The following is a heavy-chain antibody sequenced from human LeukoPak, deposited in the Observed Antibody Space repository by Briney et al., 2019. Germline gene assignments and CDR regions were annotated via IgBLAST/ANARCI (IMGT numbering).Heavy chain of an antibody. CDR1: GGSISSSSFY. D-gene: IGHD3-22*01. V-gene: IGHV4-39*07. CDR3: ARATPHFYYDSSGYLPWSDY. CDR2: ISYSGST. J-gene: IGHJ4*02. Sequence: SETLSLTCTVSGGSISSSSFYWVWIRQPPGKGLEWIGSISYSGSTFYNPSLTSRVTISVDTSKNQFSLKLSSVTAADTAVYYCARATPHFYYDSSGYLPWSDYWGQGTWSPSPQ.